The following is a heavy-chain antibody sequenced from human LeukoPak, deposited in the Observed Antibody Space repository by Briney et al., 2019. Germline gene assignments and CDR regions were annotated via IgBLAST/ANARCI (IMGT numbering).Heavy chain of an antibody. V-gene: IGHV4-39*07. CDR2: IYYSGST. J-gene: IGHJ4*02. CDR3: ARVLTGIVGATFDY. D-gene: IGHD1-26*01. CDR1: GGSISSSSYY. Sequence: SETLSLTCTVSGGSISSSSYYWGWIRQPPGKGLEWIGSIYYSGSTYYNPSLKSRVTISVDTSKNQFSLKLSSVTAADTAVYYCARVLTGIVGATFDYWGQGTLVTVSS.